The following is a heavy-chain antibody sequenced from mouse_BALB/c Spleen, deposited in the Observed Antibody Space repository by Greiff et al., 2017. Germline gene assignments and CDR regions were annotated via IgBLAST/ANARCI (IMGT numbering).Heavy chain of an antibody. Sequence: VQLKESGPGLVAPSQSLSITCTVSGFSLTGYGVNWVRQPPGKGLEWLGMIWGDGSTDYNSALKSRLSISKDNSKSQVFLKMNSLQTDDTARYYCARDYGSPPYAMDYWGQGTSVTVSS. D-gene: IGHD1-1*01. CDR3: ARDYGSPPYAMDY. J-gene: IGHJ4*01. CDR2: IWGDGST. CDR1: GFSLTGYG. V-gene: IGHV2-6-7*01.